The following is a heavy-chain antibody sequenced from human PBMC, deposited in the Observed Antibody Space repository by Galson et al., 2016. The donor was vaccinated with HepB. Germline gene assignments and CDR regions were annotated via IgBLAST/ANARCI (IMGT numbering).Heavy chain of an antibody. CDR1: GYSFPSFW. Sequence: QSGAEVKKPGESLKISCKGSGYSFPSFWIAWVRQMPGRGPEWMGIIYPRDSDTRYSPSFPGRVTISADKSINTAYLQWSSLKASDTAMYYCARHGGSYYTGNHFWGQGTLVTGSS. J-gene: IGHJ4*02. CDR2: IYPRDSDT. V-gene: IGHV5-51*01. CDR3: ARHGGSYYTGNHF. D-gene: IGHD1-26*01.